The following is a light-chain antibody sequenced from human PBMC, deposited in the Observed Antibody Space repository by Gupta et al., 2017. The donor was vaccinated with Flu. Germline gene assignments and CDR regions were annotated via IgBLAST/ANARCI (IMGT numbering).Light chain of an antibody. Sequence: PSSLSASVGDRVTLTCRASQGINNFLAWYQQKPGKVPKLLIYAASTLQSGVPSRFSGSGSGTDFTLTISSLQPEDVATYYCQKYNSAPQTFGGGTKVEIK. CDR3: QKYNSAPQT. J-gene: IGKJ4*01. CDR2: AAS. V-gene: IGKV1-27*01. CDR1: QGINNF.